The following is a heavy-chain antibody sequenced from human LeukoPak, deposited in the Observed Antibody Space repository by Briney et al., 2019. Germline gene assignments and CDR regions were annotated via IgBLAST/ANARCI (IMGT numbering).Heavy chain of an antibody. CDR2: ISGSGGST. Sequence: GGSLRLSCAASGFTFSSYGTSWVRQAPGKGLEWVSAISGSGGSTYYADSVKGRFTISRDNSKNTLYLQMNSLRAEDTAVYYCAKVPTYYYGSGSRNYYYYYMDVWGKGTTVTISS. V-gene: IGHV3-23*01. CDR3: AKVPTYYYGSGSRNYYYYYMDV. CDR1: GFTFSSYG. D-gene: IGHD3-10*01. J-gene: IGHJ6*03.